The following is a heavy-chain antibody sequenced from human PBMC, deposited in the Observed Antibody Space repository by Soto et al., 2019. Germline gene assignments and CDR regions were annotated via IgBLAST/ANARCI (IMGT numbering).Heavy chain of an antibody. V-gene: IGHV4-59*08. Sequence: PSETLSLTCAVSGGSISSYYWSWIRQPPGKGLEWIGYIYYSGSTNYNPSLKTRVSLFLHTSENQFSLRLTSVTAADTAVYFCASLNYDYGRKYFDSWGHGTLVTVSS. CDR1: GGSISSYY. J-gene: IGHJ4*01. D-gene: IGHD4-17*01. CDR3: ASLNYDYGRKYFDS. CDR2: IYYSGST.